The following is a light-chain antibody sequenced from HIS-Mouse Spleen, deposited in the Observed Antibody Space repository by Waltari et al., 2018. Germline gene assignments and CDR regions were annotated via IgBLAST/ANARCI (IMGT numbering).Light chain of an antibody. V-gene: IGLV3-10*01. CDR3: YSTDSSGNHRV. CDR1: AFPKKY. J-gene: IGLJ2*01. Sequence: SYELTQPTSVSVSPGQTARITCSGDAFPKKYAYWSPQKSGQAPVLVIDEYSKRPSGIPERFSGSSSGTMATLTISGAQVEDEADYYCYSTDSSGNHRVFGGGTKLTVL. CDR2: EYS.